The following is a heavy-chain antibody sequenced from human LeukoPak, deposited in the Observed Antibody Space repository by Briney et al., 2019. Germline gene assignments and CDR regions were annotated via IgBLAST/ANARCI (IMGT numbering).Heavy chain of an antibody. J-gene: IGHJ4*02. Sequence: QPGGSLRPSCSASGFTFSASAMHWVRQAPGKGPEYVSAISGNGGSTYYADSMKGRFTISRDNSKNTLCLQMSSLRAEDTAVYYCVRDAWGYDYWGQGTLVTVSS. D-gene: IGHD3-16*01. CDR1: GFTFSASA. V-gene: IGHV3-64D*09. CDR2: ISGNGGST. CDR3: VRDAWGYDY.